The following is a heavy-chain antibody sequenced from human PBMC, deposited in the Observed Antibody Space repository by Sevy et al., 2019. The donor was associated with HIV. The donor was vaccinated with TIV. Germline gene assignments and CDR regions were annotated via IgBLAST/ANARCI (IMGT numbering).Heavy chain of an antibody. CDR1: GFTFSSYG. CDR3: AKDGSTGGRYSSSWHRQKSGYFQH. V-gene: IGHV3-30*18. J-gene: IGHJ1*01. D-gene: IGHD6-13*01. CDR2: ISYDGSNK. Sequence: GGSLRLSCAASGFTFSSYGMHWVRQAPGKGLEWVAVISYDGSNKYYADSVKGRFTISRENSKNTLYLQMNSLRAEDTAVYYCAKDGSTGGRYSSSWHRQKSGYFQHWGQGTLVTVSS.